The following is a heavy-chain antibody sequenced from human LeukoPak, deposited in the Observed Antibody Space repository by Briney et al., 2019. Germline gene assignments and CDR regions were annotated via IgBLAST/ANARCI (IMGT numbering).Heavy chain of an antibody. CDR2: INAGNGNT. D-gene: IGHD3-9*01. V-gene: IGHV1-3*01. CDR1: GYTFTSYA. Sequence: ASVKVSCKASGYTFTSYAMHWVRQAPGQRLEWMGWINAGNGNTKYSQKFQGRVTITRDTSASTAYMELSSLRSEDTAVYYCASYDILTGYYNYWGQGTLDTVSS. CDR3: ASYDILTGYYNY. J-gene: IGHJ4*02.